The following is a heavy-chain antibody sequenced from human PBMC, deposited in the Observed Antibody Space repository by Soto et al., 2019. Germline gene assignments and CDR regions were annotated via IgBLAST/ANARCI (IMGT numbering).Heavy chain of an antibody. J-gene: IGHJ6*02. CDR2: INHSGTI. V-gene: IGHV4-34*02. D-gene: IGHD2-21*02. CDR3: ARAVRTLVTSYGLDV. CDR1: GGSFSGFY. Sequence: QVQIQQWGAGLLKPSETLSLTCAVSGGSFSGFYWTWIRQPPGEGLEWIGEINHSGTINFNPSLRSRLTISLDSSKKHFSLKLTSLTAADAAVYYCARAVRTLVTSYGLDVWGQGTTVTVSS.